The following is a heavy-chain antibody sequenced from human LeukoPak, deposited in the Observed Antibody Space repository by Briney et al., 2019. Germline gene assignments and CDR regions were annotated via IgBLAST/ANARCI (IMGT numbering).Heavy chain of an antibody. CDR3: ARSAYGDPFDY. D-gene: IGHD4-17*01. J-gene: IGHJ4*02. CDR1: GFTFSSYG. V-gene: IGHV3-64*01. CDR2: ISSNGGST. Sequence: AGGSLRLSCAASGFTFSSYGMHWVRQAPGKGLEYVSAISSNGGSTYYANSVKGRFTISRDNSKNTLYLQMGSLRAEDMAVYYCARSAYGDPFDYWGQGTLVTVSS.